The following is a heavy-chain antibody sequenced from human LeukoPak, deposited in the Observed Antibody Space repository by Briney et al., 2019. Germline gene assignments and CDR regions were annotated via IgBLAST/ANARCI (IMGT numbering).Heavy chain of an antibody. CDR3: ARRGGSPLGAFDI. D-gene: IGHD1-26*01. CDR2: IYYTESP. CDR1: GGSISSGDYY. V-gene: IGHV4-61*08. J-gene: IGHJ3*02. Sequence: SQTLSLTCTVSGGSISSGDYYWSWIRQPPGKGLEWIGYIYYTESPKYNPSLKSRVTISVDTSKNQFSLKLSSVNAADTAVYYCARRGGSPLGAFDIWGQGTMVTVSS.